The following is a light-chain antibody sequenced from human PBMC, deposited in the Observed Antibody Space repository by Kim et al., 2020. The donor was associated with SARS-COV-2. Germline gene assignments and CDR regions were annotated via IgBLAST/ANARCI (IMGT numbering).Light chain of an antibody. CDR1: SPNIGYNT. J-gene: IGLJ2*01. CDR2: GNT. CDR3: SAWDDTLDGVV. Sequence: GQRVVISCSGSSPNIGYNTVTWYQQVTGSAPKLLIYGNTQRPSGVPDRFSGSKSGTSASLTIRGLQSQDEAVYFCSAWDDTLDGVVFGGGTQLTVL. V-gene: IGLV1-44*01.